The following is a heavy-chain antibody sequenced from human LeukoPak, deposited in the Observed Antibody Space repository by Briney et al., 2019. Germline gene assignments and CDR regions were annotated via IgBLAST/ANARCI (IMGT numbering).Heavy chain of an antibody. J-gene: IGHJ4*02. CDR2: IYYSGST. CDR1: GGSISSYY. D-gene: IGHD6-13*01. Sequence: PSETLSLTCTVSGGSISSYYWSWIRQPPGKGLEWIGYIYYSGSTYYNPSLKSRVTISVDTSKNQFSLKLSSVTAADTAVYYCARGIAAAGTTSSYYFDYWGQGTLVTVSS. V-gene: IGHV4-30-4*01. CDR3: ARGIAAAGTTSSYYFDY.